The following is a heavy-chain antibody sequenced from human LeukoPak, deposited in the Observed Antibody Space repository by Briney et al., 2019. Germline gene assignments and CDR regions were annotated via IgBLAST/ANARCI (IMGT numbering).Heavy chain of an antibody. J-gene: IGHJ4*02. V-gene: IGHV1-69*04. D-gene: IGHD3-22*01. Sequence: ASVKVSCKASGGTFSSYAINWVRQAPGQGLEWMGRIIPILGIANYAQKFQGRVTMTEDTSTDTAYMELSSLRSEDTAVYYCATLDSSGYYRTYYFDYWGQGTLVTVSS. CDR2: IIPILGIA. CDR3: ATLDSSGYYRTYYFDY. CDR1: GGTFSSYA.